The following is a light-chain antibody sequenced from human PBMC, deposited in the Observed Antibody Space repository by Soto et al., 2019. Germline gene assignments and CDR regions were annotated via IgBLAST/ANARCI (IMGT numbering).Light chain of an antibody. J-gene: IGKJ1*01. CDR3: QQYNTYSWT. CDR2: EAS. Sequence: DIQMTQSPSTLSASVGDRVTITCRASQSIKSWLAWYQQKPGKAPKLLIYEASSLESGVPSRFGGSGSGTEFTLTISSLQPDDFATYYCQQYNTYSWTFGQGTQVEIK. CDR1: QSIKSW. V-gene: IGKV1-5*03.